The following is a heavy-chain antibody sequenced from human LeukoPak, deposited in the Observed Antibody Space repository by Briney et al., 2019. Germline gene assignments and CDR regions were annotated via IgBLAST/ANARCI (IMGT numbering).Heavy chain of an antibody. D-gene: IGHD3-3*01. J-gene: IGHJ4*02. CDR3: VRDQFFSFDY. Sequence: GGSLRLSCAASGFTFSTYSMNWVRQAPGKGLEWVSYISGTSSLIYYADSVKGRFTISRDNAKNSLYLQMNSLRDEDTAVYYCVRDQFFSFDYWDQGTLVTASS. V-gene: IGHV3-48*02. CDR1: GFTFSTYS. CDR2: ISGTSSLI.